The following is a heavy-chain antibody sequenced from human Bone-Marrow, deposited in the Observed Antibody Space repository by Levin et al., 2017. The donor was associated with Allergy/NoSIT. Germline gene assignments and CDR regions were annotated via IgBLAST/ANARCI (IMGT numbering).Heavy chain of an antibody. J-gene: IGHJ4*02. V-gene: IGHV3-30*18. D-gene: IGHD3-22*01. Sequence: GGSLRLSCAASGFTFSSYGMHWVRQAPGKGLEWVAVISYDGSNKYYADSVKGRFTISRDNSKNTLYLQMNSLRAEDTAVYYCAKDLQLHDSSGYYPDYWGQGTLVTVSS. CDR2: ISYDGSNK. CDR1: GFTFSSYG. CDR3: AKDLQLHDSSGYYPDY.